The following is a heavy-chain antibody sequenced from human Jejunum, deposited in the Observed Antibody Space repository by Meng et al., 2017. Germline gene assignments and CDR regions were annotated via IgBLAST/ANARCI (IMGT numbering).Heavy chain of an antibody. Sequence: QVHLRESSPRLVKPSETLTLTCDVSGGSIESNNWWTWIRQPPGQGLEWIGEVYHSGSTHYNPSLQSRVTISIDNSKNRFSLSLNSVTAADTAIYYCARADYVRYFDLWGRGTLVTVSS. CDR2: VYHSGST. V-gene: IGHV4-4*02. CDR1: GGSIESNNW. D-gene: IGHD3-10*02. CDR3: ARADYVRYFDL. J-gene: IGHJ2*01.